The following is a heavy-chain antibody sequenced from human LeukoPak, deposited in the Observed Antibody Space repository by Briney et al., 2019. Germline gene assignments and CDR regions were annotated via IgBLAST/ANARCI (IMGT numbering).Heavy chain of an antibody. Sequence: SETLCLTCTVSGGSISSYYWSWIRQPAGKGLEWIGRIYTSGSTNYNPSLKSRVTMSVDTSKNQFSLKLSSVTAADTAVYCCARDLVLRYFDWLSTENWFDPWGQGTLVTVSS. CDR3: ARDLVLRYFDWLSTENWFDP. CDR1: GGSISSYY. V-gene: IGHV4-4*07. D-gene: IGHD3-9*01. J-gene: IGHJ5*02. CDR2: IYTSGST.